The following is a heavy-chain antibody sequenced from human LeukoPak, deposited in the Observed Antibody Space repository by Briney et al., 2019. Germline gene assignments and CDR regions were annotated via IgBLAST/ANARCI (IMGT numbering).Heavy chain of an antibody. D-gene: IGHD3-3*01. CDR1: GGTFSSYA. CDR2: IIPILNIA. Sequence: SVKVSCKASGGTFSSYAISWVRQTPGQGLEWMGRIIPILNIANYAQKLQGRVTMTTDTSTSTAYMELRSLRSDDTAVYYCAGDQGSGYSFDYWGQGTLVTVSS. CDR3: AGDQGSGYSFDY. V-gene: IGHV1-69*04. J-gene: IGHJ4*02.